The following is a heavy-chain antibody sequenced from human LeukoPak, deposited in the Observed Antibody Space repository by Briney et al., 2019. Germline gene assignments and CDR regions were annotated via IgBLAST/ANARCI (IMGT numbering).Heavy chain of an antibody. J-gene: IGHJ4*02. CDR1: GFTFSSYA. CDR2: IRYDGSNK. V-gene: IGHV3-30*02. Sequence: GGSLRLSCAASGFTFSSYAMHWVRQAPGKGLEWVAFIRYDGSNKYYADSVKGRFTISRDNSKNTLYLQMNSLRAEDTAVYYCANDGGNIVVVEYYFDYWGQGTLVTVSS. CDR3: ANDGGNIVVVEYYFDY. D-gene: IGHD2-15*01.